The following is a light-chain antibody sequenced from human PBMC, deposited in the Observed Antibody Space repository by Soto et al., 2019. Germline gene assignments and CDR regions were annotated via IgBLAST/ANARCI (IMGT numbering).Light chain of an antibody. Sequence: IQMTQSRSSLSSSVGDRGTISCQATQDIRKYLNWYQQKPGKVPELLIYAASPLQSGVPPRFTGSGSGTDFTLTISRLEPEDFAVYYCQQYGSSPGETFGQGTKVDI. CDR1: QDIRKY. CDR3: QQYGSSPGET. V-gene: IGKV1-27*01. CDR2: AAS. J-gene: IGKJ1*01.